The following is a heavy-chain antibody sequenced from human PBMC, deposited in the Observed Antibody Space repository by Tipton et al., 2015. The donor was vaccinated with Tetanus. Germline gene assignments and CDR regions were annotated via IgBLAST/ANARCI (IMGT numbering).Heavy chain of an antibody. CDR2: LNPIFAAP. CDR1: GYVFTSHS. CDR3: VRSDIFSNLKLDY. Sequence: QSGPEVKRPGASVKLSRQASGYVFTSHSMHWVRQAPGQGLQWMGLLNPIFAAPRYAQNFQGRVSMTKDTSTETFYMELRSLRSDDTAVYYCVRSDIFSNLKLDYWGQGTLVTVSS. D-gene: IGHD3-3*02. J-gene: IGHJ4*02. V-gene: IGHV1-46*03.